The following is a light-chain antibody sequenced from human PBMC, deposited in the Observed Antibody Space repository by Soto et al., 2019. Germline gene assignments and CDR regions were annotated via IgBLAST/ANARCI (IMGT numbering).Light chain of an antibody. J-gene: IGKJ2*01. V-gene: IGKV1-39*01. CDR2: AAS. Sequence: DIQMTQSPSSLSASVGDRVTITCRASQSISNFLNWYQQKPGKAPELLIYAASSLHIGVPSRFSGSGSGTNFTLTISSLQPEDFATYSCQQSYTTPYTFGQGTKLEIK. CDR1: QSISNF. CDR3: QQSYTTPYT.